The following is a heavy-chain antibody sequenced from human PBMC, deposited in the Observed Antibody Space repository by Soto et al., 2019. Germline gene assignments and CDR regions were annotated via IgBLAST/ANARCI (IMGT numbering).Heavy chain of an antibody. CDR1: GFTFSSYW. J-gene: IGHJ6*03. CDR2: IKQDGSEK. CDR3: ARVGRSGWYILDYYYYYMDV. D-gene: IGHD6-19*01. V-gene: IGHV3-7*01. Sequence: GGSLRLSCAASGFTFSSYWMSWVRQAPGKGLEWVANIKQDGSEKYYVDSVKGRFTISRDNAKNSLYLQMNSLRAEDTAVYYCARVGRSGWYILDYYYYYMDVWGKGTTVTVSS.